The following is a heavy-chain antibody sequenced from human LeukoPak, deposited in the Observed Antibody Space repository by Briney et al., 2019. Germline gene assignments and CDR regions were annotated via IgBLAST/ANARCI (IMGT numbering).Heavy chain of an antibody. CDR1: GYSFSSYW. CDR2: IYPGDSDT. J-gene: IGHJ3*02. D-gene: IGHD2-15*01. CDR3: AGQDIVVVATATRAFDI. Sequence: GESLKISCKGSGYSFSSYWIDWVRQMPGKGPEWMGIIYPGDSDTRYSPSFQGQVTISADKSISTAYLQWNNLKASDTAMYYCAGQDIVVVATATRAFDIWGQGTMVTVSS. V-gene: IGHV5-51*01.